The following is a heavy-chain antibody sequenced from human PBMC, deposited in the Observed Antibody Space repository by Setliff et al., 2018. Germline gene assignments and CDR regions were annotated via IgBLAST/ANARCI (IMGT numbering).Heavy chain of an antibody. CDR1: GYSINNAYY. J-gene: IGHJ4*02. CDR3: ARGGTFRYFDY. D-gene: IGHD2-15*01. V-gene: IGHV4-38-2*01. Sequence: PSETLSLTCAVSGYSINNAYYWGWIRQTPGKGLEWVGYVYYSGTAYYNPSLKSRVTVIVDTSKNQFSLRLSSVTAADTAVYYCARGGTFRYFDYWGQGTPVTVSS. CDR2: VYYSGTA.